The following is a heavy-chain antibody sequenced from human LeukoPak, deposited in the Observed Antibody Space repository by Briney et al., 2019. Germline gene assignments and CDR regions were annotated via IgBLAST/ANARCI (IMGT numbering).Heavy chain of an antibody. CDR2: ISGSGGST. Sequence: GGSLRLSCAASGFTFSSYAMSWVRQAPGKGLEWVSAISGSGGSTYYADSVKGRFTISRDNSKNTLYLQMNSLRAEDTAVYYCAKDSGSAVPAADWFDPWGQGTLVTVSS. CDR1: GFTFSSYA. CDR3: AKDSGSAVPAADWFDP. V-gene: IGHV3-23*01. D-gene: IGHD2-2*01. J-gene: IGHJ5*02.